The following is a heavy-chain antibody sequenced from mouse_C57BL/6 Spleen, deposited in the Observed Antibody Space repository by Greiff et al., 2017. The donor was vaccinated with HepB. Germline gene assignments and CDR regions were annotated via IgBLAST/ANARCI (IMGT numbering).Heavy chain of an antibody. CDR2: IYPRSGNT. D-gene: IGHD1-2*01. CDR1: GYTFTSYG. V-gene: IGHV1-81*01. Sequence: QVQLKQSGAELARPGASVKLSCKASGYTFTSYGISWVKQRTGQGLEWIGEIYPRSGNTYYNEKFKGKATLTADKSSSTAYMELRSLTSEDSAVYFCARDRTTAPRWYFDVWGTGTTVTVSS. CDR3: ARDRTTAPRWYFDV. J-gene: IGHJ1*03.